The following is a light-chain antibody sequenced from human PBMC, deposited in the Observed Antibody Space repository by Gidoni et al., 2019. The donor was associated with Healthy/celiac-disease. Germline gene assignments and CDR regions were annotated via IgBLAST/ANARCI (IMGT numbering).Light chain of an antibody. J-gene: IGKJ4*01. CDR3: QQYDNLPPLT. Sequence: ASVGDRVTITCQASQDISNYLNWYQQKPGKAPKLLIYDASNLETGAPSRFSGSGSGTDFTFTISSLQPEDIATYYCQQYDNLPPLTFGGGTKVEIK. CDR1: QDISNY. V-gene: IGKV1-33*01. CDR2: DAS.